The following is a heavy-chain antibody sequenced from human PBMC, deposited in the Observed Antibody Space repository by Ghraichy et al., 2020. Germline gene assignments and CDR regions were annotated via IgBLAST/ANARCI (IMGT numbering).Heavy chain of an antibody. J-gene: IGHJ4*02. CDR3: AKARGISARFDY. Sequence: LSLTCAASGFTFSSYAMSWVRQAPGKGLEWVSAISGSGGSTYYTDSVKGRFTISRDNSKNTLYLQMNSLRAEDTAVFYCAKARGISARFDYWGQGTLVTVSS. V-gene: IGHV3-23*01. D-gene: IGHD6-25*01. CDR1: GFTFSSYA. CDR2: ISGSGGST.